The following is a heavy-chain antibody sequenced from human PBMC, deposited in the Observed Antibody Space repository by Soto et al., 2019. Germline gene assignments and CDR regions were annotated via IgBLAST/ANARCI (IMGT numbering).Heavy chain of an antibody. V-gene: IGHV2-5*01. Sequence: QITLKESGPTLVEPTQTLTLTCTYSGFSLRTTGVGVGWIRQPPGKALEWLGIIYWNDDKRYSPSLKNRFTLTSDSSKSQVVLTTTNMDPVDTATYYCAHTWGLPFDYWGQGTLVIVSS. D-gene: IGHD3-16*01. CDR1: GFSLRTTGVG. J-gene: IGHJ4*02. CDR2: IYWNDDK. CDR3: AHTWGLPFDY.